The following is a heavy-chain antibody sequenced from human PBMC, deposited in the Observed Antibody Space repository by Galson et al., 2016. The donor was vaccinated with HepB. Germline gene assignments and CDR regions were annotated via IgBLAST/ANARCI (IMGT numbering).Heavy chain of an antibody. CDR3: ASRTTDYYTFDY. V-gene: IGHV4-4*02. J-gene: IGHJ4*02. Sequence: ETLSLTCAVSGGSISRSNWWSWVRQPPGKGLEWIGEIFHGGSTSNNPSLKSRVTISVDKSKNHFSLKLTSVTAADTAMYYCASRTTDYYTFDYWGQGTLVTVSS. CDR2: IFHGGST. CDR1: GGSISRSNW. D-gene: IGHD3-9*01.